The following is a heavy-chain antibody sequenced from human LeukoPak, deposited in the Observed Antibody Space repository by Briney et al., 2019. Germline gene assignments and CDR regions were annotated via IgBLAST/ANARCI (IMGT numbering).Heavy chain of an antibody. CDR2: ISGSGGST. CDR1: GFTFSSYA. Sequence: GGSLRLSCAASGFTFSSYAMSWVRQAPGKGLEWVSAISGSGGSTYYADSVKGRFTISRDNSKNTLYLQMNSLRAEDTAVYYCAKLGYDSSGYYEYYFDYWGQGTLVTVSS. D-gene: IGHD3-22*01. J-gene: IGHJ4*02. V-gene: IGHV3-23*01. CDR3: AKLGYDSSGYYEYYFDY.